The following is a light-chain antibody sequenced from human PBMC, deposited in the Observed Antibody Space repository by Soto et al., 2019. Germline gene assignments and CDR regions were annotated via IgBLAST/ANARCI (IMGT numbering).Light chain of an antibody. CDR3: SSYTSSSTLWV. CDR1: SSDVGGYNY. Sequence: QSVLTQPASVSGSPEQSITISCTGTSSDVGGYNYVSWYQQHPGKAPKLMIYDVSNRPSGVSNRFSGSKSGNTASLTISGLQAEDEADYYCSSYTSSSTLWVFGTGTKVTVL. CDR2: DVS. J-gene: IGLJ1*01. V-gene: IGLV2-14*01.